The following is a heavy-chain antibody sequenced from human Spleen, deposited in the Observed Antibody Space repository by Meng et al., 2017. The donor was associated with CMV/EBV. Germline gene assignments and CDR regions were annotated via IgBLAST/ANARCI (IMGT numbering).Heavy chain of an antibody. J-gene: IGHJ3*02. CDR2: IYYSGST. Sequence: GSLRLSCTVSGGSISSYYWSWIRQPPGKGLEWIGYIYYSGSTNYNPSLKSRVTISVDTSKNQFSVKLSSVTAADTAVYYCARWRGLDAFDIWGQGTMVTVSS. CDR1: GGSISSYY. CDR3: ARWRGLDAFDI. V-gene: IGHV4-59*01.